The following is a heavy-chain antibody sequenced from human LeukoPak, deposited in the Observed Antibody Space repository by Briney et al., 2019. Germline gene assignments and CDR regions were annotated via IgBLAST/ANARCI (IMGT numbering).Heavy chain of an antibody. Sequence: ASVKVSCKASGYTFTSYDINWVRQATGQGLEWMGWMNPNSGNTGYAQKFQGRVTITRNTSISTAYMELRSLRSDDTAVYYCARGQLVPTPLLMDVWGKGTTVTISS. CDR3: ARGQLVPTPLLMDV. CDR2: MNPNSGNT. D-gene: IGHD6-13*01. V-gene: IGHV1-8*03. CDR1: GYTFTSYD. J-gene: IGHJ6*03.